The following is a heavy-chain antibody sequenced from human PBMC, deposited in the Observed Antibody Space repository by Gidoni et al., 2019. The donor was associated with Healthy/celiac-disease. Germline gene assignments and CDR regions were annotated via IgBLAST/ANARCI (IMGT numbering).Heavy chain of an antibody. V-gene: IGHV4-61*01. CDR2: IYYSGST. J-gene: IGHJ6*02. Sequence: QVQLQESGPGLVKPSETLSLTCTVSGGSVSSGSYYWSWIRQPPGKGLEWIGYIYYSGSTNYNPSLKSRVTISVDTSKNQFSLKLSSVTAADTAVYYCARDPEYYDILTGYYVYGMDVWGQGTTVTVSS. CDR1: GGSVSSGSYY. CDR3: ARDPEYYDILTGYYVYGMDV. D-gene: IGHD3-9*01.